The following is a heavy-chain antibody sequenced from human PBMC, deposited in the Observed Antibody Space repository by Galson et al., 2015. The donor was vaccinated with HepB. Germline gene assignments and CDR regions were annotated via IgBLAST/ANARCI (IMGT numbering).Heavy chain of an antibody. D-gene: IGHD6-13*01. CDR2: INVGNGNT. V-gene: IGHV1-3*01. Sequence: SVKVSCKASGYTFTMYAMHRVRQAPGKRPEWMGWINVGNGNTKYSQKFQGRVTITRDTSASTAYMELGSLKSEDTAVYYCARSGRFGIAAADHGLYWGQGTLVTVSS. CDR1: GYTFTMYA. CDR3: ARSGRFGIAAADHGLY. J-gene: IGHJ4*02.